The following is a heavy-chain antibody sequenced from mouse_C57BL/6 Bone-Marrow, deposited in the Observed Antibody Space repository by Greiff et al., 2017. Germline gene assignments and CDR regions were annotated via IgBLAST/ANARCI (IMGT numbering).Heavy chain of an antibody. CDR2: IYPGDGDT. Sequence: VQLPQSGPELVKPGASVKISCKASGYAFSSYWMNWVKQRPGKGLEWIGRIYPGDGDTNYTGKFKGKATMTADTSSSTAYLQLSRLTSEDSAVYFCARVDYFWYFDFWGKGTAVTVSS. V-gene: IGHV1-82*01. D-gene: IGHD2-13*01. J-gene: IGHJ1*03. CDR1: GYAFSSYW. CDR3: ARVDYFWYFDF.